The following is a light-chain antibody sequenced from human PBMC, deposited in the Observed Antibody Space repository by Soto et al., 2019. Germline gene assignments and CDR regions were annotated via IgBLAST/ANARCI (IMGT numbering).Light chain of an antibody. J-gene: IGKJ1*01. CDR1: QSISSW. V-gene: IGKV1-5*01. Sequence: DIQMTQSPSSRSASVGDRVTITCRASQSISSWLNLYQQKPGKAPKLLIYDAPSLQSLVPTMFSGSGSGTEFPLTISSLQSDDFASYYCQQYSRYWTFGQGTKVDIK. CDR3: QQYSRYWT. CDR2: DAP.